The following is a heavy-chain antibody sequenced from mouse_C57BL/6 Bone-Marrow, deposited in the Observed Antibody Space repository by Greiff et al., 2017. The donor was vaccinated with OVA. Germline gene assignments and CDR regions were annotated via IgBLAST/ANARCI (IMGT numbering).Heavy chain of an antibody. CDR1: GFNIKDDY. D-gene: IGHD2-2*01. J-gene: IGHJ2*01. V-gene: IGHV14-4*01. Sequence: VHVKQSGAELVRPGASVKLSCTASGFNIKDDYMHWVKQRPEQGLEWIGWIDPENGDTEYASKFQGKATITADTSSNTAYLQLSSLTSEDTAVYYCTTEVTTGGGQGTTLTVSS. CDR3: TTEVTTG. CDR2: IDPENGDT.